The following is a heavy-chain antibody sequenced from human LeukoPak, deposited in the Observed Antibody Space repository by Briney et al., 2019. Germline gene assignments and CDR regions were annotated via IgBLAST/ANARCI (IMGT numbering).Heavy chain of an antibody. V-gene: IGHV3-49*04. Sequence: GGSLRLSCTASGFTFGDYAMSWVRQAPGKGLEWVGFIRSKAYGGTTEYAASVRGRFTISRDDSQSIAYLQMNRLKTEGTAVYSCTRVRRGQWLSFDYFDYWGQGTLVTVSS. J-gene: IGHJ4*02. CDR3: TRVRRGQWLSFDYFDY. D-gene: IGHD6-19*01. CDR1: GFTFGDYA. CDR2: IRSKAYGGTT.